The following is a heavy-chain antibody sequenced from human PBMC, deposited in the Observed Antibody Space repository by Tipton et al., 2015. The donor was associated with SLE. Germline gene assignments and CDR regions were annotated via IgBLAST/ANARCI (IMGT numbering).Heavy chain of an antibody. D-gene: IGHD2-15*01. CDR2: FFHNGNT. CDR3: AREDVGYCNGGSCPYYIDY. CDR1: GLSITTAYS. Sequence: TLSLTCAVSGLSITTAYSWGWIRQPPGKGLEWIGSFFHNGNTYYNPYLRGRVTISVDTSKNHLSVRLSSVTAADTAMYFCAREDVGYCNGGSCPYYIDYWGQGTLVTVSS. V-gene: IGHV4-38-2*02. J-gene: IGHJ4*02.